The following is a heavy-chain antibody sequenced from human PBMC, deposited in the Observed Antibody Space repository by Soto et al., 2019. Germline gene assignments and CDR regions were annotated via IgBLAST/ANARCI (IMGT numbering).Heavy chain of an antibody. D-gene: IGHD1-26*01. V-gene: IGHV3-23*01. CDR2: ISGSGGNA. CDR3: AKDGASGSYPPYYYYGMDV. J-gene: IGHJ6*02. CDR1: GFTFSSYA. Sequence: EVQVLESGGGLVQPGGSLRLSCAASGFTFSSYAMSWVRQAPGKGLEWVSTISGSGGNAYYADSVKGRFTISRDNSKNTRRLQMNSLRADDTAVYYCAKDGASGSYPPYYYYGMDVWGQVTTVTVSS.